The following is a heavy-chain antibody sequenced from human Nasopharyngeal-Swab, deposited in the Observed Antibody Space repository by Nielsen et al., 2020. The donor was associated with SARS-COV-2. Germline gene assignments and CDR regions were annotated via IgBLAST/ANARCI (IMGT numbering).Heavy chain of an antibody. V-gene: IGHV3-30-3*01. Sequence: GESLKISCAASGFTFSSYAMHWVRQAPGKGLEWVADITYDGSNKYYADSVKGRFTISRDNSKNTLYLQMNSLRAEDTAVYYCARDPSSSWLYDAFDIWGQGTMVTVSS. D-gene: IGHD6-13*01. CDR1: GFTFSSYA. J-gene: IGHJ3*02. CDR2: ITYDGSNK. CDR3: ARDPSSSWLYDAFDI.